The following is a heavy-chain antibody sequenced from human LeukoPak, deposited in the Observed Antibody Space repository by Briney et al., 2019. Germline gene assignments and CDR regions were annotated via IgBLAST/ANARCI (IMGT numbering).Heavy chain of an antibody. CDR1: GFTFSSYW. J-gene: IGHJ4*02. Sequence: PGGSLRLSCAASGFTFSSYWMHWVRQAPGKGLVWVSRINSDGSSTSYADSVKGRFTISRDNAKNTLYLQMNSLRDEDTAVYYCTRGRGDDGYNYFDYWGQGTLVTVSS. D-gene: IGHD5-24*01. CDR3: TRGRGDDGYNYFDY. V-gene: IGHV3-74*01. CDR2: INSDGSST.